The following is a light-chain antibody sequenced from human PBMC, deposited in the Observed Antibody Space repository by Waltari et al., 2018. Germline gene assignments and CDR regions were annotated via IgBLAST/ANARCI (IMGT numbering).Light chain of an antibody. V-gene: IGKV3-15*01. Sequence: EVLMTQSQATLSVSPGERVTLSCRASQNIHDNLAWYQQKPGQAPMLLIYGASTRATALPATFRGSGSGTELTLTINSLQSEDLGIYYCQQYNKWPPLTFGGGTKVEIK. CDR3: QQYNKWPPLT. CDR2: GAS. CDR1: QNIHDN. J-gene: IGKJ4*01.